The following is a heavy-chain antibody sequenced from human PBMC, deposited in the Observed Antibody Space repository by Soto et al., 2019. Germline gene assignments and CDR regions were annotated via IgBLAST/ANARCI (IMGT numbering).Heavy chain of an antibody. CDR2: IKSKTDGGTT. V-gene: IGHV3-15*01. CDR3: TTVATYYDILTGPTKKYYFDY. Sequence: PGGSLRLSCTASGFTFSNAWMSLVRQAPGKGLEWVGRIKSKTDGGTTDYAAPVKGRFTISRDDSKNTLYLQMNSLKTEDTAVYYCTTVATYYDILTGPTKKYYFDYWGQGTLVTVSS. D-gene: IGHD3-9*01. J-gene: IGHJ4*02. CDR1: GFTFSNAW.